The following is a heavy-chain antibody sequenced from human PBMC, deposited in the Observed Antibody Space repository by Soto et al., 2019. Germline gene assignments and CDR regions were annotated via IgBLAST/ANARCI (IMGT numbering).Heavy chain of an antibody. CDR1: GGSFKSGSYS. CDR3: ARDFAYFDS. V-gene: IGHV4-61*01. D-gene: IGHD3-3*01. Sequence: TLXLTCPVSGGSFKSGSYSWSWIRQPPGKGLEWIGYVYHTGRTSYNPSLKSRVSISMDTSKNQFSLNLDSVTAADTAVYFCARDFAYFDSWGQGTLVTVSS. J-gene: IGHJ4*02. CDR2: VYHTGRT.